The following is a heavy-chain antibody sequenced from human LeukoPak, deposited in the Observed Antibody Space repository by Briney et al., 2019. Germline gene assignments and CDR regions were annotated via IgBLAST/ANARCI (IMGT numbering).Heavy chain of an antibody. D-gene: IGHD5/OR15-5a*01. CDR3: ARQIGVSIDY. CDR2: IRFDGSNK. CDR1: RFTFGSFD. Sequence: GGSLRLSCAASRFTFGSFDMHWVRQAPGKGLEWVTFIRFDGSNKYYADSVKGRFTISRDNSKNTLYLQMSSLRPEDTAVYYCARQIGVSIDYWGQGTLVTISS. J-gene: IGHJ4*02. V-gene: IGHV3-30*02.